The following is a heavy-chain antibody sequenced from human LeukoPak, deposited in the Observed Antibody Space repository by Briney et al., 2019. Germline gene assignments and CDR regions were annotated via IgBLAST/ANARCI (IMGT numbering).Heavy chain of an antibody. Sequence: ASVKVSCKASGGTFSSYAISWVRQAPGQGLEWMGRIIPIFGTANYAQKLQGRVTMTTDTSTSTAYMELRSLRSDDTAVYYCARDSTEAAAGPNWFDPWGQGTLVTVSS. CDR2: IIPIFGTA. CDR3: ARDSTEAAAGPNWFDP. CDR1: GGTFSSYA. D-gene: IGHD6-13*01. V-gene: IGHV1-69*05. J-gene: IGHJ5*02.